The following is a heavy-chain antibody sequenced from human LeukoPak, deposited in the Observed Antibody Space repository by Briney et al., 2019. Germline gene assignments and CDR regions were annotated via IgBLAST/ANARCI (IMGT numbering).Heavy chain of an antibody. D-gene: IGHD3-3*01. J-gene: IGHJ4*02. Sequence: PSETLSLTCTVSAGSISSGDYYWSWLRQPPGRGLEGFGYIYYSGSTYYSPSLTSRVTISVDTSKNQFSLKLSSVTAADTAVYYCARSYDFWSGTLGYWGQGTLVTVSS. V-gene: IGHV4-30-4*08. CDR2: IYYSGST. CDR3: ARSYDFWSGTLGY. CDR1: AGSISSGDYY.